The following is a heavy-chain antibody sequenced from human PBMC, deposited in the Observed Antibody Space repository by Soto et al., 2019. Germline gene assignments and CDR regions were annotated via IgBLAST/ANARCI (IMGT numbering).Heavy chain of an antibody. CDR3: AKWRPPGVDY. CDR1: GFSVSNYY. V-gene: IGHV3-53*01. Sequence: GSLRLSCAASGFSVSNYYMSWVRQAPGEGLEWVSVMYAGGSTYYADSVKGRFTISRDNSKNTLYLQMNSLRAEDTAVYYCAKWRPPGVDYWGQGTLVTVSS. D-gene: IGHD2-8*01. J-gene: IGHJ4*02. CDR2: MYAGGST.